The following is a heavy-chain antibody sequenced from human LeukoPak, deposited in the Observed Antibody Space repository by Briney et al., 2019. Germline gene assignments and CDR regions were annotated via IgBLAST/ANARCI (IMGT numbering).Heavy chain of an antibody. J-gene: IGHJ4*02. CDR2: IYHSGST. D-gene: IGHD3-10*01. V-gene: IGHV4-30-2*01. CDR3: ARGVDGSGSYYDYYFDY. Sequence: SQTLSLTCAVSGGSISSGGYSWSWLRQPPGKGLEWIGYIYHSGSTYYNPSLKSRVTISVDRSKNQFSLKLSSVTAADTAVYYCARGVDGSGSYYDYYFDYWGQGTLVTVSS. CDR1: GGSISSGGYS.